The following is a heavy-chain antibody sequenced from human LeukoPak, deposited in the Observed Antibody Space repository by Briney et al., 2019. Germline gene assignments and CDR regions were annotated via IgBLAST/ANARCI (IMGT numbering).Heavy chain of an antibody. CDR1: GGTFSSYA. D-gene: IGHD3-3*01. CDR3: ARDWAYDFWSGYCTERTSTMDAFDI. J-gene: IGHJ3*02. Sequence: SVKVSCKASGGTFSSYAISWVRQAPGQGLEWMGGIIPIFGTANYAQKFQGRVTITTDESTSTAYMELSSLRSEDTAVYYCARDWAYDFWSGYCTERTSTMDAFDIWGQGTMVTVSS. V-gene: IGHV1-69*05. CDR2: IIPIFGTA.